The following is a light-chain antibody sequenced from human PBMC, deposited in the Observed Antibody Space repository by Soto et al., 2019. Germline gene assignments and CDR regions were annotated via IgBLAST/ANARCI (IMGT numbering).Light chain of an antibody. CDR3: SSYAGSNNWV. CDR2: EVS. CDR1: SSDVGGYNY. J-gene: IGLJ3*02. V-gene: IGLV2-8*01. Sequence: QYALTQPPSASGSPGQSVTISCTGNSSDVGGYNYVSWYQQHPGKAPKLMIYEVSKRPSGVPDRFSGSKSGNTASLTVSGLQAEDEADYYRSSYAGSNNWVFGGGTKLTVL.